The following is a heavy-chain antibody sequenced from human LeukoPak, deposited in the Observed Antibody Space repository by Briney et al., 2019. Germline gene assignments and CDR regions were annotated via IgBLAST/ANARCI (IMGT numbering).Heavy chain of an antibody. CDR2: IRYDGSNE. CDR1: GFIFSSYG. CDR3: VKDADMRRKRNDY. V-gene: IGHV3-30*02. J-gene: IGHJ4*02. Sequence: PGGSLRLSCAASGFIFSSYGMYWVRQAPGKGLEWVAFIRYDGSNEYYEDSVRGRFTISRDNSKNMLYLQMNSLRVEDTAVYYCVKDADMRRKRNDYWGQAALVTASS.